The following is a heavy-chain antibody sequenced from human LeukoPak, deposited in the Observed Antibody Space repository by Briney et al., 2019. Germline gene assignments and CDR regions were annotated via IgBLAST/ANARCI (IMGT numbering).Heavy chain of an antibody. CDR1: GGSISSSSYY. CDR2: IYHSGST. CDR3: ASDETGWLRQSWGDFDY. Sequence: SETLSLTCTVSGGSISSSSYYWGWIRQPPGKGLEWIGRIYHSGSTYYNPSLKSRVTISVDTSKNQFSLKLSSVTAADTAVYYCASDETGWLRQSWGDFDYWGQGILVTVSS. D-gene: IGHD5-12*01. V-gene: IGHV4-39*07. J-gene: IGHJ4*02.